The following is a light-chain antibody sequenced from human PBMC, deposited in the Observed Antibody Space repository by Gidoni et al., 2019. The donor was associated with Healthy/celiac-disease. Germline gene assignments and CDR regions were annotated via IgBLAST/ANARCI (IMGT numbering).Light chain of an antibody. CDR3: QQDYSTPWT. Sequence: DIVMPQSPDSLAVSLGERATINCKSSQSVLYSSNNKNYLAWYQQKPGQPPKLLIYWASTREAGVPERFSGSGSGTDFTLTISSLQAEDVAVYYCQQDYSTPWTFXQXTKVEIK. V-gene: IGKV4-1*01. CDR2: WAS. J-gene: IGKJ1*01. CDR1: QSVLYSSNNKNY.